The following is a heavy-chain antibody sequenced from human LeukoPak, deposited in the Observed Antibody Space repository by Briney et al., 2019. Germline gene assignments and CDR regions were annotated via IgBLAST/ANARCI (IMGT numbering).Heavy chain of an antibody. Sequence: GRSLRLSCAASGFTFSNYGMHWVRQVPGKKLEWVAVISYDGSNKYYADSVKGRLTISRDNSKNTLYLQMNSLRAEDTAVYYCAKEGDTAMGDYWGQGTLVTVSS. CDR1: GFTFSNYG. D-gene: IGHD5-18*01. CDR2: ISYDGSNK. J-gene: IGHJ4*02. CDR3: AKEGDTAMGDY. V-gene: IGHV3-30*18.